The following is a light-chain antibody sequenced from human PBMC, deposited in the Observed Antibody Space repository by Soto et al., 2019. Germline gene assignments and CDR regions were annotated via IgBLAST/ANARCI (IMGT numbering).Light chain of an antibody. CDR2: GSS. CDR1: QSVSSN. Sequence: EIVMTQSPATLSVSPGERATLSCRASQSVSSNLAWYQQKPGQAPRLLIDGSSTRATGIPARLSGSGSGTEFNLTISSRQSEDFAVYYCQQYNNWPPTFGRGTKVEIK. CDR3: QQYNNWPPT. V-gene: IGKV3-15*01. J-gene: IGKJ4*01.